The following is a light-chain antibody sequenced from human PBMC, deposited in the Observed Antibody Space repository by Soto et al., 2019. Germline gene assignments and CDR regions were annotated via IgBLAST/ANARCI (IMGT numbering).Light chain of an antibody. Sequence: QSVLTQPPSVSGAPGQRVTISCTGSSSNTGAGYDVHWYQQFPGTAPKLLIYVNNNRPSGVPDRFSGSKSGTSASLAITGLQAEDEADYYCQSYDSSLSGVVFGGGTQLTVL. V-gene: IGLV1-40*01. CDR2: VNN. CDR1: SSNTGAGYD. J-gene: IGLJ2*01. CDR3: QSYDSSLSGVV.